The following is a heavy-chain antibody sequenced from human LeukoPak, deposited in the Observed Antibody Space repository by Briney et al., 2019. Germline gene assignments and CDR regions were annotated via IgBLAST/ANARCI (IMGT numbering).Heavy chain of an antibody. CDR2: ISTSGRSI. CDR1: GFTFSDYF. D-gene: IGHD3-10*01. Sequence: GGPLRLSCAASGFTFSDYFMTWIRQAPGKGLEWVSYISTSGRSIDYADSVRGRFTISRDNAKNSLYLQMNSLRAEDTAVYYCARRSYGSGSDHFDYWGQGTLVTVSS. V-gene: IGHV3-11*01. J-gene: IGHJ4*02. CDR3: ARRSYGSGSDHFDY.